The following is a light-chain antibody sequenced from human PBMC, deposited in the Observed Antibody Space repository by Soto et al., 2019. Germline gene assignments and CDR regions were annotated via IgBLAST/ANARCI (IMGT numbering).Light chain of an antibody. CDR1: QSVSSN. CDR2: GAS. Sequence: EIMMTQSPANLSVSPGERATLSCRASQSVSSNLAWYQQKPGQAPRLLIYGASTRATGIPARFSGSGSGTEFTLTISSLQSEDFAVYYCQQYYNWPPLNTFGQGTKLEI. V-gene: IGKV3-15*01. CDR3: QQYYNWPPLNT. J-gene: IGKJ2*01.